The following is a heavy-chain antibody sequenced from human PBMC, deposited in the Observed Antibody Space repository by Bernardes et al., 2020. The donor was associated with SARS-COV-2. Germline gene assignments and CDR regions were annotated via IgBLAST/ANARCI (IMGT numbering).Heavy chain of an antibody. D-gene: IGHD4-4*01. Sequence: GGSLRLSCAASGFTFSSYTMNWVRQAPRKGLEWISSISTSSSYISYSDSVRGRFTISRDIAKNSVSLQMNSLRAEDTAVYYCARVDFSNLYYFDYWGQGNPVNDSS. CDR1: GFTFSSYT. J-gene: IGHJ4*02. V-gene: IGHV3-21*06. CDR3: ARVDFSNLYYFDY. CDR2: ISTSSSYI.